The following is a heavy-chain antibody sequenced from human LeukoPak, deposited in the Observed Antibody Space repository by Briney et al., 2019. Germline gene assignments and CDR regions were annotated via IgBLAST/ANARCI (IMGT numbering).Heavy chain of an antibody. Sequence: SETLSLTCSVCGGSITSYYWSWIRQPPGKGLEWIGYIYYSVSTNYNPSLKSRVSISVDTSNNQCSLKLSSGHAADSALHYCTRCLGLVIHGGMDVWGQGTTVTVSS. D-gene: IGHD3/OR15-3a*01. CDR3: TRCLGLVIHGGMDV. CDR2: IYYSVST. V-gene: IGHV4-59*01. CDR1: GGSITSYY. J-gene: IGHJ6*02.